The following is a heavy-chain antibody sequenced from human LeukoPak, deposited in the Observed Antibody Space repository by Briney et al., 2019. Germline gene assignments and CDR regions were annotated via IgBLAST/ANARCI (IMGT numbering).Heavy chain of an antibody. CDR3: ARDKGGDCSSTSCYAGESGY. V-gene: IGHV3-21*01. J-gene: IGHJ4*02. CDR2: ISSSSSYI. Sequence: GGSLRLSCAASGFTVSSNYMSWVRQAPGKGLEWVSSISSSSSYIYYADSVKGRFTISRDNAKNSLYLQMNSLRAEDTAVYYCARDKGGDCSSTSCYAGESGYWGQGTLVTVSS. D-gene: IGHD2-2*01. CDR1: GFTVSSNY.